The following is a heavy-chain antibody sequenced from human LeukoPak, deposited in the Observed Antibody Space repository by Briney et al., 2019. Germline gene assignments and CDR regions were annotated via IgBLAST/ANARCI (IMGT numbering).Heavy chain of an antibody. V-gene: IGHV3-23*01. J-gene: IGHJ4*02. CDR2: ISGSGGDT. D-gene: IGHD3-22*01. CDR3: AKEGRLTVAAVVVENYFDY. CDR1: GFTFNRAA. Sequence: SGGSLRLSCAGSGFTFNRAAMSWVRRAPGKGLEWVSGISGSGGDTYYSDSVKGRFTISRDNAKTTVYLQMNSLRTEDTAEYYCAKEGRLTVAAVVVENYFDYWGQGTPVTVSA.